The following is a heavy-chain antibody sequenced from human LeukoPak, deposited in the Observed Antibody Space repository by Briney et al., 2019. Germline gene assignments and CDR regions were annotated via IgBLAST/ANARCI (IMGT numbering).Heavy chain of an antibody. CDR1: GSTFDDYG. D-gene: IGHD2-2*01. CDR3: ARVDDVSYASRNDY. CDR2: INWNGGST. Sequence: GGSLRLSCAASGSTFDDYGMSWVRQAPGKGLEWVSGINWNGGSTGYADSVKGRFTISRDNAKNSLYLQMSSLRAEDTALYYCARVDDVSYASRNDYWGQGTLVTVSS. V-gene: IGHV3-20*04. J-gene: IGHJ4*02.